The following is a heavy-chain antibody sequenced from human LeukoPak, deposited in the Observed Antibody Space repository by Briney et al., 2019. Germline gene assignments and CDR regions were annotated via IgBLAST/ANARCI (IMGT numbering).Heavy chain of an antibody. V-gene: IGHV3-53*04. D-gene: IGHD5-18*01. CDR1: GFTVSSNY. CDR3: ARALDTAMVTSFDY. J-gene: IGHJ4*02. Sequence: QSGGSLRLSCAASGFTVSSNYMSWVRQAPGKGLEWVSVIYSGGSTYYADSVKGRFTISRHNSKNTLYLQMNSLRAEDTAVYYCARALDTAMVTSFDYWGQGTLVTVSS. CDR2: IYSGGST.